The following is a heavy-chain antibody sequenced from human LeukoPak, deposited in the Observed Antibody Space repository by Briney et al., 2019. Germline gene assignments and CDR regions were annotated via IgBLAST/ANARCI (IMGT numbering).Heavy chain of an antibody. Sequence: PSETLSLTCTVSGGSIISYYWSWIRQPPGKGLEWIGYIYYSGSTNYNPSLKSRVTISVDTSKNQFSLKLSSVTAADTAVYYCARARGSYFPGWYFDLWGRGTLVTVSS. CDR1: GGSIISYY. CDR2: IYYSGST. CDR3: ARARGSYFPGWYFDL. V-gene: IGHV4-59*01. D-gene: IGHD1-26*01. J-gene: IGHJ2*01.